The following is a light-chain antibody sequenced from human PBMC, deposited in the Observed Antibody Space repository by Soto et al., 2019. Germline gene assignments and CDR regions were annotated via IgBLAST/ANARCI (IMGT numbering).Light chain of an antibody. CDR1: SSNIGRNN. Sequence: QAVVAQPPSTSGTPGQRVTISCSGSSSNIGRNNVNWYQQLPGTAPKLLIYSNHQRPLAVPDRFSASKSGTSASLGISGLQPEDEADYYCAAWDDSLNGYVFGTGTKLTVL. J-gene: IGLJ1*01. V-gene: IGLV1-44*01. CDR2: SNH. CDR3: AAWDDSLNGYV.